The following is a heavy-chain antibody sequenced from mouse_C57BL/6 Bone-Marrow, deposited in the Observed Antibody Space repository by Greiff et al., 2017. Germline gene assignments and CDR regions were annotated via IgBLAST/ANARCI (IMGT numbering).Heavy chain of an antibody. CDR2: ISSGSSTI. D-gene: IGHD1-1*01. J-gene: IGHJ4*01. CDR3: ARGTTVARHYYAMDY. Sequence: DVMLVESGEGLVTPGGSLKLSCAASGFTFSDYGMHWVRQAPEKGLEWVAYISSGSSTIYYADTVKGRFTISRDNAKNTLFLQMTSLRSEDTAMYYCARGTTVARHYYAMDYWGQGTSVTVSS. CDR1: GFTFSDYG. V-gene: IGHV5-17*01.